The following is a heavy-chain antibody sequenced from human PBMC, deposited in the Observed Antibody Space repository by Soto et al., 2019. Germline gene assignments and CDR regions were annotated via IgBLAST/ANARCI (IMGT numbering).Heavy chain of an antibody. V-gene: IGHV7-4-1*01. D-gene: IGHD3-10*01. CDR1: GYTFTSYA. CDR3: ARDGAPMVRGVIPRRWFDP. Sequence: QVQLVQSGSELKKPGASVKVSCKASGYTFTSYAMNWVRQAPGQGLEWMGWINTNTGNPTYAQGFTGRFVFSLDTSVSTAYLQICSLKAEDTAVYYCARDGAPMVRGVIPRRWFDPWGQGTLVTVSS. J-gene: IGHJ5*02. CDR2: INTNTGNP.